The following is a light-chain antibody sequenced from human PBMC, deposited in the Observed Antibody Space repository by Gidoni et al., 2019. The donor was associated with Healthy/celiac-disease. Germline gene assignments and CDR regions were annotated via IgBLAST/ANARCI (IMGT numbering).Light chain of an antibody. V-gene: IGKV1-27*01. Sequence: DIQMTQAPSSLSASVGDGVTITCRASQGISNYLAWYQHKPWNVPKLLVYASSTLQSGVPSRFSGSGSGTDFTLTISSLQPEDVATYYCQQYNSAPRTFGQGTKVEIK. J-gene: IGKJ1*01. CDR3: QQYNSAPRT. CDR2: ASS. CDR1: QGISNY.